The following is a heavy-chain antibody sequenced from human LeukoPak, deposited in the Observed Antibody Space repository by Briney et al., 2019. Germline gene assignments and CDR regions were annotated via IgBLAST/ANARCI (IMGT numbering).Heavy chain of an antibody. CDR1: GYTFTGYY. Sequence: GASVKVSCKASGYTFTGYYMHWVRQAPGQGLEWMGWINPNSGGTNYAQKFQGWVTMTRDTSISTAYMELSRLRSDDTAVYYCARDGTYSGYDEPGAFDIWGQGTMVTVSS. V-gene: IGHV1-2*04. J-gene: IGHJ3*02. CDR2: INPNSGGT. CDR3: ARDGTYSGYDEPGAFDI. D-gene: IGHD5-12*01.